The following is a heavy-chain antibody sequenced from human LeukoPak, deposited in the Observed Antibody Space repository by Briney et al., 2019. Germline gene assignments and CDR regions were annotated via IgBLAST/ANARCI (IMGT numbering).Heavy chain of an antibody. J-gene: IGHJ5*02. D-gene: IGHD4-23*01. CDR1: GGTFNNYA. CDR2: IIPIFGSS. CDR3: ARAVVFRNWFDP. Sequence: SVKVSCKASGGTFNNYAINWVRQAPGQGLEWMGGIIPIFGSSNYAQKFQGRVTITADESTTTAYMELSSLRSDDTAVYYCARAVVFRNWFDPWGQGTLVTVSS. V-gene: IGHV1-69*13.